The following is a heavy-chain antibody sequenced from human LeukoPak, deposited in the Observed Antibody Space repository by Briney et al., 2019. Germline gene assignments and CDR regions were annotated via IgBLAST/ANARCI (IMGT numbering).Heavy chain of an antibody. V-gene: IGHV3-53*01. J-gene: IGHJ4*02. CDR3: AKTDTPWYYFDY. CDR1: GFTVSSNY. D-gene: IGHD1-1*01. CDR2: IYSGGST. Sequence: QAGGSLRLSCAASGFTVSSNYMSWVRQAPGKGLEWVSVIYSGGSTYYADSVKGRFTISRDNSKNTLYLQMNSLRAEDTAVYYCAKTDTPWYYFDYWGQGTLVTVSS.